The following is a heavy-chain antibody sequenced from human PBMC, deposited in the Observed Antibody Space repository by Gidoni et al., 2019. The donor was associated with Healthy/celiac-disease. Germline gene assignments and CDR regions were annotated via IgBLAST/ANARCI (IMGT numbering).Heavy chain of an antibody. CDR1: GGTFSRYA. CDR2: IIPIFGTA. D-gene: IGHD3-22*01. V-gene: IGHV1-69*06. J-gene: IGHJ5*02. Sequence: QVQLVQSGAEGKKPGYSVKVSCKASGGTFSRYAISWVRQAPGQGLEWMGGIIPIFGTANYAQKFQGRVTITADKSTSTAYMELSSLRSEDTAVYYCARGPLAGYYDSSGYPTWGQGTLVTVSS. CDR3: ARGPLAGYYDSSGYPT.